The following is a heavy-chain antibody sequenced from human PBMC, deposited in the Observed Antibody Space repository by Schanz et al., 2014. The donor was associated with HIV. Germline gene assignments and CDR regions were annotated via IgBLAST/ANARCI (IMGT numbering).Heavy chain of an antibody. D-gene: IGHD3-10*02. CDR1: GSTFPDLD. CDR3: ARCSGSNYSPCHNYYGLDV. Sequence: QVRLAQSGAEVKRPGASVTVSCMAVGSTFPDLDINWVRQAAGQGLEWMAWINPKSGNTGYARKFQGRVTVTINTSKRTIYMELRGLTSEDAAVYYCARCSGSNYSPCHNYYGLDVWGQGTTVSVSS. CDR2: INPKSGNT. J-gene: IGHJ6*02. V-gene: IGHV1-8*01.